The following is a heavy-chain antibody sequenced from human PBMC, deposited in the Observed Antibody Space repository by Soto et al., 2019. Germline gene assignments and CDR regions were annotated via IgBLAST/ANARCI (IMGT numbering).Heavy chain of an antibody. CDR1: GGSISSGGYY. D-gene: IGHD6-13*01. CDR2: IYYSGST. V-gene: IGHV4-31*03. CDR3: ARDSGSSSWYGAFDI. J-gene: IGHJ3*02. Sequence: QVQLQESGPGLVKPSQTLSLTCTVSGGSISSGGYYWSWIRQHPGKGLEWIGYIYYSGSTYYNPSLKSRVTISVDTSKNQFSRKLSSVTAADTAVYYCARDSGSSSWYGAFDIWGQGTMVTVSS.